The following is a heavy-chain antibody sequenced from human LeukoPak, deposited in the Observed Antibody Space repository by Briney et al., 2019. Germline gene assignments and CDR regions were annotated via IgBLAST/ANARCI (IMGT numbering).Heavy chain of an antibody. CDR3: ARALSTGGRIDY. D-gene: IGHD2-8*02. Sequence: GESLRLSCAASGFTFSSYGMHWVRQAPGKGLECLAVINYDGSNKYYADSVKGRFTISRDNSTNTLYLQMNSLRVEDTAVYYCARALSTGGRIDYWGQGTLVTVSS. CDR2: INYDGSNK. V-gene: IGHV3-33*01. J-gene: IGHJ4*02. CDR1: GFTFSSYG.